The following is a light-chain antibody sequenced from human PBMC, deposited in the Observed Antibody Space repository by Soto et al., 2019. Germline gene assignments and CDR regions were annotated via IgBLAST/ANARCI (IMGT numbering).Light chain of an antibody. CDR3: QHYNSYSEA. Sequence: DIQITQSPSTLSASVGDRVTLTCRASQSISSWLAWYQQKPGKAPKLLSYKASTLKSGVPSRFRGSGSGTEFTLTISSLQPDDFETYYCQHYNSYSEAFGQGTKVDIK. CDR2: KAS. V-gene: IGKV1-5*03. CDR1: QSISSW. J-gene: IGKJ1*01.